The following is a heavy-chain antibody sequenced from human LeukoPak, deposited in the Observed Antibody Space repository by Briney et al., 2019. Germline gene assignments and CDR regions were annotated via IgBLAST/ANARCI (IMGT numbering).Heavy chain of an antibody. V-gene: IGHV3-15*01. CDR2: IKSKTDGGTT. D-gene: IGHD3-16*01. CDR1: GFTFSNAW. J-gene: IGHJ5*02. CDR3: TTGMPLARGT. Sequence: GGSLRLSCAASGFTFSNAWMSWVRQAPGMGLEWVGRIKSKTDGGTTDYAAPVKGRFTISRDDSKNTLYLQVNSLKAEDTAVYYCTTGMPLARGTWGQGTLVTVSS.